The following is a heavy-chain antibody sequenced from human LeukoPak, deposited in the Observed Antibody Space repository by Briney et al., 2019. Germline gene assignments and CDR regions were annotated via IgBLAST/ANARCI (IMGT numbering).Heavy chain of an antibody. CDR1: GFTFSNLG. J-gene: IGHJ4*02. V-gene: IGHV3-30*02. CDR2: IRYDESGK. CDR3: VKEGNYYFDC. Sequence: GGSLRLSCAASGFTFSNLGMHWVRQAPGRGLEWVSFIRYDESGKFYADSVKGRFTISRDNSRDTLYLQINSLRVEDTAVYYCVKEGNYYFDCWGQGTLVTVSS.